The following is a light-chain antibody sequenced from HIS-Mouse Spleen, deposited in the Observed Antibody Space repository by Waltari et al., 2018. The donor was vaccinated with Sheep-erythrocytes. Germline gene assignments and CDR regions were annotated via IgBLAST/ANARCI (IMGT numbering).Light chain of an antibody. Sequence: SYELTQPPSVSVSPGQTASITCPGDTLGDKYACWYQQKPGQSPVLVIYQDSKRPSGSPERFSGSNSGNTATLTISGTQAMDEADYYCQAWDSGNVVFGGGTKLTVL. CDR3: QAWDSGNVV. J-gene: IGLJ2*01. CDR2: QDS. CDR1: TLGDKY. V-gene: IGLV3-1*01.